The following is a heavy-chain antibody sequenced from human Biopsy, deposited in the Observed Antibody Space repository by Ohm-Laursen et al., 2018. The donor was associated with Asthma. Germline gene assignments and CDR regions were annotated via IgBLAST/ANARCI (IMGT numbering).Heavy chain of an antibody. CDR3: AKSADYYDSTDYLDF. J-gene: IGHJ4*01. D-gene: IGHD3-22*01. V-gene: IGHV3-9*01. CDR1: GFTFDDYA. Sequence: SLRLSCTASGFTFDDYAMHWVRQAPGKGLEWVSSISWNSGNIDYAVSVKGRFTISRDNAKNSLYLQMQSLRPEDTAFYYCAKSADYYDSTDYLDFWGRGTLVTVSS. CDR2: ISWNSGNI.